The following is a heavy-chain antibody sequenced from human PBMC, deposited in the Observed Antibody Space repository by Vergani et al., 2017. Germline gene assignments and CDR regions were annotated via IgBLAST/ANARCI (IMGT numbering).Heavy chain of an antibody. CDR3: ARAIGRRLAAAPPGDY. CDR1: GFTFSSYG. CDR2: ISYDGSNK. V-gene: IGHV3-30*03. D-gene: IGHD6-13*01. J-gene: IGHJ4*02. Sequence: VQLVESGGGLVQPGGSLRLSCAASGFTFSSYGMHWVRQAPGKGLEWVAVISYDGSNKYYADSVKGRFTISRDNSKNTLYLQMNSLRAEDTAVYYCARAIGRRLAAAPPGDYWGQGTLVTVSS.